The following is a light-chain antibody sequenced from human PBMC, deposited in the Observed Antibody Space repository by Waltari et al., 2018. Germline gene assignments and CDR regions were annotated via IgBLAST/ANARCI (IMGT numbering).Light chain of an antibody. CDR3: QSFDSNVRGGVV. CDR2: GNH. CDR1: SSNIGAGHD. Sequence: QSILTQPTSVSGAPGQRVTISCTGSSSNIGAGHDVHWYQAFPGTAPKLLIDGNHNRPSGVPDRFSGSKSGSAASLAINGLQAEDEADYYYQSFDSNVRGGVVFGGGTKVTVL. J-gene: IGLJ3*02. V-gene: IGLV1-40*01.